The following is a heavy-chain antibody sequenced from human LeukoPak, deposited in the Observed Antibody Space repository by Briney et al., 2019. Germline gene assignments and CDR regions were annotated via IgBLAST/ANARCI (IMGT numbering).Heavy chain of an antibody. CDR1: GFIFSSYA. V-gene: IGHV3-23*01. CDR2: ISGSDSST. J-gene: IGHJ4*02. Sequence: PGGSLRLSCAASGFIFSSYAMSWVRQAPGKGLEWVSAISGSDSSTYYADSVKGRFTISRDNSKNTLYLQINSLGAEDTAVYYCATLPYDRFDYWGQGTLVTVSS. CDR3: ATLPYDRFDY. D-gene: IGHD3-16*01.